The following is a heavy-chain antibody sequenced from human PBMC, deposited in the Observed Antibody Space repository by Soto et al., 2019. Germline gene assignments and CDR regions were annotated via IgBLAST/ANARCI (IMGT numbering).Heavy chain of an antibody. CDR1: GGSISRGGFS. D-gene: IGHD2-2*01. J-gene: IGHJ5*02. Sequence: TLSHPCADSGGSISRGGFSWSWLRPPPGKGLEWIGYIYHSGSTYYNPSLKSRVTISVGRSKNQFSLKLSSVTAADTAVYYCARVPDRRGQGTLVTVSS. CDR3: ARVPDR. V-gene: IGHV4-30-2*01. CDR2: IYHSGST.